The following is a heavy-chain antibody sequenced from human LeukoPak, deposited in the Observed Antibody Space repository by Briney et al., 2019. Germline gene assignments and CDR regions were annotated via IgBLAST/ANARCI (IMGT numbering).Heavy chain of an antibody. Sequence: GGSLRLSCAASGLTFSSYGMHWVRQAPGKGLEWVAVIWYDGSNKYYADSVKGRFTISRDNSKNTLYLQMNSLRAEDTAVYYCASNTAAFDYWGQGTLVTVPS. CDR3: ASNTAAFDY. D-gene: IGHD5-18*01. J-gene: IGHJ4*02. CDR1: GLTFSSYG. CDR2: IWYDGSNK. V-gene: IGHV3-33*01.